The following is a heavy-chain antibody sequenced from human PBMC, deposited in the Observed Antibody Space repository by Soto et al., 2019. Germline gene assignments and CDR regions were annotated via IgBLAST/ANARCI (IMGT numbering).Heavy chain of an antibody. J-gene: IGHJ5*02. CDR3: AREVFGRFEP. D-gene: IGHD3-10*01. CDR2: VIPVFGTT. Sequence: ASVQVSSKASGDSFGSYAVSWVRQAPGQGLEWMGAVIPVFGTTNYTQKFQGRVTITADDSTTTAYMELSSLRSDDTAVYYCAREVFGRFEPGAQGILVTVGS. CDR1: GDSFGSYA. V-gene: IGHV1-69*13.